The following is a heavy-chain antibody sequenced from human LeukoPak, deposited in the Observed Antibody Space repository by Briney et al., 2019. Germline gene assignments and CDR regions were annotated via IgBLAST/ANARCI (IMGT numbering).Heavy chain of an antibody. CDR1: GFTFSSYG. V-gene: IGHV3-48*04. D-gene: IGHD6-13*01. CDR3: ARARIAAPLLDY. Sequence: GGSLRLSCTASGFTFSSYGMNWVRQTPGKGLEWVSYISDHGKSRNYVDSVKGRFTISRDNAKNSLYLQMNSLRVEDTAVYFCARARIAAPLLDYWGQGTLVTVSS. CDR2: ISDHGKSR. J-gene: IGHJ4*02.